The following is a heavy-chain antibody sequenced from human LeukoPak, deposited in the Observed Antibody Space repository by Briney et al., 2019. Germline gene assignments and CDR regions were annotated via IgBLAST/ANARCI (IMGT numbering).Heavy chain of an antibody. V-gene: IGHV4-61*02. J-gene: IGHJ5*02. D-gene: IGHD6-19*01. CDR1: GDSISSGMYY. Sequence: ASETLSLTCTVSGDSISSGMYYWSWIRQPAGKGLEWIGRIYTSGSTNYNPSLKSRVTISLDPSKNQFSLKLSSVTAADTAVYYCARDGSGWLNWIDPWGQGTLVTVSS. CDR3: ARDGSGWLNWIDP. CDR2: IYTSGST.